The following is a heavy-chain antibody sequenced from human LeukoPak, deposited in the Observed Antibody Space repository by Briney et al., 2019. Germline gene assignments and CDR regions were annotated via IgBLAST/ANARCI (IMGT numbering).Heavy chain of an antibody. CDR3: ARAITIFGVVTPSDYYYYYMDV. D-gene: IGHD3-3*01. V-gene: IGHV1-69*06. Sequence: GASMKVSCKASGGTFSSYAISWVRQAPGQGLEWMGGIIPIFGTANYAQKFQGRVTITADKSTSTAYMELSSLRSEDTAVYYCARAITIFGVVTPSDYYYYYMDVWGKGTTVTVSS. J-gene: IGHJ6*03. CDR1: GGTFSSYA. CDR2: IIPIFGTA.